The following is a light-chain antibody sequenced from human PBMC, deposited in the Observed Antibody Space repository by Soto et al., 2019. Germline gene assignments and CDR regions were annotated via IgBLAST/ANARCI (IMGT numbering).Light chain of an antibody. J-gene: IGKJ1*01. V-gene: IGKV3-15*01. CDR3: QQYNNWPSWT. CDR2: GTS. CDR1: QSVSNN. Sequence: EIVLTQSPGTLSLSPGERATLSCRASQSVSNNYLAWYQQKPGQAPRLLIYGTSTRATGIPARFSGSGSGTEFTLTISSLQSEDFAVYYCQQYNNWPSWTFGQGTKGDIK.